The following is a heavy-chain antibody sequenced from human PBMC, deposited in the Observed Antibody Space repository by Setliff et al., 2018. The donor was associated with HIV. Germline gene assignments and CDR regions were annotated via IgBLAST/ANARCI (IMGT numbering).Heavy chain of an antibody. V-gene: IGHV5-51*01. CDR1: GYRFTSYW. CDR2: IYPGDSDT. Sequence: GESLKISCKGSGYRFTSYWIGWVRQMPGKGLEWMAIIYPGDSDTRYSPSFQGQVTISADKPISTAYLQWSSLKASDTAMYYCARPSSGFAFDIWGQGTMVTVSS. J-gene: IGHJ3*02. D-gene: IGHD3-22*01. CDR3: ARPSSGFAFDI.